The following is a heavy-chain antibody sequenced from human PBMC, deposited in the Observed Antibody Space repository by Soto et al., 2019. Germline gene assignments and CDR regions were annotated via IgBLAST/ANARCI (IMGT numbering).Heavy chain of an antibody. CDR1: GFTFSTYS. CDR3: ARDGCEAGTFDY. J-gene: IGHJ4*01. CDR2: ISYDGTQK. Sequence: QVQLVESGGGVVQPGRSLRLSCEASGFTFSTYSMQWVRQTPGEGLEWLGVISYDGTQKYYADSVKGRFSISRDNSKNTLYIQMNGMRVEDTAVYYCARDGCEAGTFDYWGQGTQVTVSS. V-gene: IGHV3-30*14. D-gene: IGHD1-1*01.